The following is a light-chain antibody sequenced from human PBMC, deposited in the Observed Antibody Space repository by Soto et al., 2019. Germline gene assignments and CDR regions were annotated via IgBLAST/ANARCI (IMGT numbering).Light chain of an antibody. CDR3: EQYGTSWT. CDR2: ATS. V-gene: IGKV3-20*01. Sequence: IGLTQSPGTLSLSPGEVATLSCRTSQSVSIRHLAWYKQRPGQAPRLLLYATSDRATGTPDRFSSSGSGTNFTLTITRPEPEDYAVYYCEQYGTSWTFGQGPKVEI. J-gene: IGKJ1*01. CDR1: QSVSIRH.